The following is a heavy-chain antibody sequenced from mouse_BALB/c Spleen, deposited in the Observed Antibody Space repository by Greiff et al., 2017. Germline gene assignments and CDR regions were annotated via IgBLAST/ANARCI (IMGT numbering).Heavy chain of an antibody. Sequence: VQLKESGGGLVKPGGSLKLSCAASGFTFSSYAMSWVRQTPEKRLEWVATISSGGSYTYYPDSVKGRFTISRDNAKNTLYLQMSSLRSEDTAMYYCARHNYGSSPFAYWGQGTTLTVSA. CDR2: ISSGGSYT. V-gene: IGHV5-9-3*01. CDR3: ARHNYGSSPFAY. D-gene: IGHD1-1*01. J-gene: IGHJ2*01. CDR1: GFTFSSYA.